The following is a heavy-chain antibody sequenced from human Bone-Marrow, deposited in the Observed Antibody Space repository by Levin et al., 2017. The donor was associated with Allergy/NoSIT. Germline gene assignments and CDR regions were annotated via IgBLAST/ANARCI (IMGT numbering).Heavy chain of an antibody. V-gene: IGHV3-30-3*01. J-gene: IGHJ4*02. CDR3: GRDLRLCSTSSCRTFDY. D-gene: IGHD2-2*01. CDR1: GFNFNSYV. CDR2: ISHDGSNE. Sequence: GESLKISCAASGFNFNSYVMHWVRQAPGKGLEWVAAISHDGSNEYYADSVKGRFTISRDNSKTTSYLQMNSLRAEDTAVYYCGRDLRLCSTSSCRTFDYWGQGTLVTVSS.